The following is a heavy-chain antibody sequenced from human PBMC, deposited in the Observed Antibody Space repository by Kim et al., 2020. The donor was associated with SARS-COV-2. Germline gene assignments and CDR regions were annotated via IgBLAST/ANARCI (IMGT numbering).Heavy chain of an antibody. Sequence: GGSLRLSCAASGFTFSSYAMSWVRQAPGKGLEWVSAISGSGGSTYYADSVKGRFTISRDNSKNTLYLQMNSLRAEDTAVYYCARDSSSWYSGFDYWGQGTLVTVSS. V-gene: IGHV3-23*01. CDR3: ARDSSSWYSGFDY. J-gene: IGHJ4*02. D-gene: IGHD6-13*01. CDR2: ISGSGGST. CDR1: GFTFSSYA.